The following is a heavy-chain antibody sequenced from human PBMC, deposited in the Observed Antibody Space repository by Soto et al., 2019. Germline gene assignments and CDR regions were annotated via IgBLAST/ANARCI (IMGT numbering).Heavy chain of an antibody. D-gene: IGHD2-2*02. CDR3: AKILIRLIVVVPAAISGLDY. CDR1: GFTFSSYA. J-gene: IGHJ4*02. Sequence: PGGSLRLSCAASGFTFSSYAMSWVRQAPGKGLEWVSAISGSGGSTYYADSVKGRFTISRDNSKNTLYLQMNSLRAEDTAVYYCAKILIRLIVVVPAAISGLDYWGQGTLVTVSS. V-gene: IGHV3-23*01. CDR2: ISGSGGST.